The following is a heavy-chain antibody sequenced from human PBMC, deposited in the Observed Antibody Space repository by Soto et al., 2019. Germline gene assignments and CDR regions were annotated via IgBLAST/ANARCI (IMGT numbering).Heavy chain of an antibody. CDR3: ATDAAAYSSSWLYYYYYGMDV. CDR2: ILYDGSNK. V-gene: IGHV3-30*03. D-gene: IGHD6-13*01. Sequence: PGGSLRLSCAASGFTFSSYGMHWVRQAPGKGLEWVAVILYDGSNKYYADSVKGRFTISRDNSKNTLYLQMNSLRAEDTAVYYCATDAAAYSSSWLYYYYYGMDVWGQGTTVTVSS. J-gene: IGHJ6*02. CDR1: GFTFSSYG.